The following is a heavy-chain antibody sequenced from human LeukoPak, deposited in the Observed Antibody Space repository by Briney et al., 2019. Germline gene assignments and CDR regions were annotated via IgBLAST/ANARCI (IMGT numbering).Heavy chain of an antibody. CDR3: AKSTGRGGPLWFGELLDCYYYYMDV. J-gene: IGHJ6*03. D-gene: IGHD3-10*01. V-gene: IGHV3-23*01. CDR2: ISGSGGST. Sequence: SGGSLRLSCAASGFTFSSYGMSWVRQAPGKGLEWVSAISGSGGSTYYADSVKGRFTISRDNSKNTLYLQMNSLRAEDTAVYYCAKSTGRGGPLWFGELLDCYYYYMDVWGKGTTVTISS. CDR1: GFTFSSYG.